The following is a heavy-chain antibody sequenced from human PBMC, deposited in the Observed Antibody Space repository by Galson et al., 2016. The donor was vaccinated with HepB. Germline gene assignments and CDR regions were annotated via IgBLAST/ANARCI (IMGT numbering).Heavy chain of an antibody. CDR2: IYSGGTT. CDR3: AREVSRGHCSGGSCYGFYYGMDV. J-gene: IGHJ6*02. V-gene: IGHV3-66*01. D-gene: IGHD2-15*01. Sequence: SLRLSCAASGFTVSSNYMSWVRQAPGKGLEWVSVIYSGGTTDYADSVKGRFIISRDNSTLYLQMNSLRAEDTAVYYCAREVSRGHCSGGSCYGFYYGMDVWGQGTTVTVSS. CDR1: GFTVSSNY.